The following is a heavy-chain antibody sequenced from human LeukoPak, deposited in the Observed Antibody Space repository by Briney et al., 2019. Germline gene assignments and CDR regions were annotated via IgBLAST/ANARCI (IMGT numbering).Heavy chain of an antibody. CDR1: GFTFSSYS. D-gene: IGHD3-3*01. CDR2: ISSSSSYI. J-gene: IGHJ3*02. V-gene: IGHV3-21*01. CDR3: ARETLYDGAFDI. Sequence: GGSLRLSCAASGFTFSSYSMNWVRQAPGKGLEWVSSISSSSSYIYYADSVKGRFTISRDNAKNSLYLQMNSLRAEDTAVYYCARETLYDGAFDIWGQGTMVTVSS.